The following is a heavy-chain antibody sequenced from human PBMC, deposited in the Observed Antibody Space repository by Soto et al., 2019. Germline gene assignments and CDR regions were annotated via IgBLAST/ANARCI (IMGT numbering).Heavy chain of an antibody. CDR3: AKSPGMYYYDSSGYDHYDL. V-gene: IGHV3-23*01. D-gene: IGHD3-22*01. CDR2: ISGSDGST. J-gene: IGHJ1*01. Sequence: EGSLRVTSRPSGFTVSSHALSWIRKCPGKGLEWVSAISGSDGSTYYADSVKGRFTISRDNTKNTLYLQMNSLRAEDTALYYCAKSPGMYYYDSSGYDHYDLWGHGT. CDR1: GFTVSSHA.